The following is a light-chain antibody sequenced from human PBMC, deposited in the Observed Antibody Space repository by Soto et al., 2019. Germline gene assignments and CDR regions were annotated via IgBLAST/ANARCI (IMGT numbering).Light chain of an antibody. J-gene: IGKJ5*01. V-gene: IGKV1-39*01. CDR2: AAS. CDR3: QHADSFPLIT. CDR1: QSISSY. Sequence: DIHMTQSPSSLSASLGDRVTITFRASQSISSYLNWYQQKPGKAPKLLIYAASSLQSGVPSRFSGSGSGTDFTLTISSLQPEDFATYYCQHADSFPLITFGQGTRLEI.